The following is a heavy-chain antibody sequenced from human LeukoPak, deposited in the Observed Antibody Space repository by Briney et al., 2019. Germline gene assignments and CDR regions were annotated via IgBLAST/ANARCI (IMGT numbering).Heavy chain of an antibody. CDR1: GFTFSSYE. V-gene: IGHV3-48*03. CDR3: ARDFRTIGRSGWFDP. D-gene: IGHD1-14*01. Sequence: QAGGSLRLSCAASGFTFSSYEMNWVRQAPGKGLEWVSYISSSGSTIYYADSVKGRFTISRDNAKNSLYLQMNSLRAEDTAVYYCARDFRTIGRSGWFDPWGQGTLVTVSS. CDR2: ISSSGSTI. J-gene: IGHJ5*02.